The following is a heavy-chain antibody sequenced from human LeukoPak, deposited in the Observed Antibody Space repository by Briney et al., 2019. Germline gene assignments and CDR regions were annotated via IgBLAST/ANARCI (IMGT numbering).Heavy chain of an antibody. V-gene: IGHV3-30*18. D-gene: IGHD3-10*01. Sequence: GRSLRLSCAASGFTFSSYGMQWVRQAPGKGLEWVAVISYDGSNKYYADSVKGRFTISRDNSKNTLYLQMNSLRAEDTAVYYCAKARITMVRGLDYWGQGTLVTVSS. CDR3: AKARITMVRGLDY. CDR1: GFTFSSYG. J-gene: IGHJ4*02. CDR2: ISYDGSNK.